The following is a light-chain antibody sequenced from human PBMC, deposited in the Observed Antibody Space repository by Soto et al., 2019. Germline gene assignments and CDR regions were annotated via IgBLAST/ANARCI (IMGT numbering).Light chain of an antibody. CDR3: AAWDDSLNAWV. V-gene: IGLV1-44*01. Sequence: QSVLTQPPSASGTPGQRVTISCSGSSSNIGSNTVNWYQQLPGTAPKHLIYSNNQRPSGVPDRFSGSKFGTSASLAISGLLSEDEADYYCAAWDDSLNAWVFGGGTKLTVL. J-gene: IGLJ3*02. CDR2: SNN. CDR1: SSNIGSNT.